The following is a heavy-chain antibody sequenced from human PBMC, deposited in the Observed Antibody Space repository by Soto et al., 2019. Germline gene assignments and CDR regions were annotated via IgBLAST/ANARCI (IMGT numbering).Heavy chain of an antibody. V-gene: IGHV4-30-4*01. J-gene: IGHJ5*02. D-gene: IGHD3-10*01. CDR2: IYYSGST. CDR3: VRRSISMVRGVIS. Sequence: PSETLSLTCTVSGGSISSGDYFWTWVRQPPGKGLEWIGHIYYSGSTYNNPSLKSRVTMSVDSSKNQFSLKLSSVTAADTALYYCVRRSISMVRGVISWGQGTLVTVSS. CDR1: GGSISSGDYF.